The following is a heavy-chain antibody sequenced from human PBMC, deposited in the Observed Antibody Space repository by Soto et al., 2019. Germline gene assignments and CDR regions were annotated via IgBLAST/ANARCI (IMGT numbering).Heavy chain of an antibody. D-gene: IGHD3-3*02. CDR1: GGSISRDDSY. J-gene: IGHJ4*02. Sequence: QVRLQQSGPGLVRPSQTLALTCSVSGGSISRDDSYWTWLRRHPGRGLEWIGYIFHRGSTKFYPTLHILLSMSLNTSQNRFSLTLSSVTAADTAVYFLAQGINMFGVVYLDSWALGSLVTVSS. CDR3: AQGINMFGVVYLDS. CDR2: IFHRGST. V-gene: IGHV4-31*01.